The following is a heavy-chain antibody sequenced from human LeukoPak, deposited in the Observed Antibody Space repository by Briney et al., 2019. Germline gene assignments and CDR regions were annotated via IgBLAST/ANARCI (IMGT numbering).Heavy chain of an antibody. CDR1: GGSISSGNYY. CDR2: IYTSGST. D-gene: IGHD5-24*01. J-gene: IGHJ4*02. CDR3: ARGVYNLALVFDY. Sequence: PSETLSLTCTGSGGSISSGNYYWTWIRQPAGKGLEWIGRIYTSGSTNYNPSLETRGTVSSDTSKNQFSLKLSSVTAADTAVYYCARGVYNLALVFDYWGQGSLVTVSS. V-gene: IGHV4-61*02.